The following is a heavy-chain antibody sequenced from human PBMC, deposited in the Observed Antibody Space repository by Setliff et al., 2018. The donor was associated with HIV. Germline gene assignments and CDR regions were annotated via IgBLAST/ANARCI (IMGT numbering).Heavy chain of an antibody. V-gene: IGHV4-39*01. Sequence: SETLSLICTVSGGSFTSRSYYWGWIRQPPGKGLEWIGSIFYSGITYYNPSLKSRVTISVDTSKNQFSLKLTSVTAADTAVYYCARSKTFYDFWGGYYTHGAFKIWGLGTMVTVSS. CDR1: GGSFTSRSYY. D-gene: IGHD3-3*01. J-gene: IGHJ3*02. CDR3: ARSKTFYDFWGGYYTHGAFKI. CDR2: IFYSGIT.